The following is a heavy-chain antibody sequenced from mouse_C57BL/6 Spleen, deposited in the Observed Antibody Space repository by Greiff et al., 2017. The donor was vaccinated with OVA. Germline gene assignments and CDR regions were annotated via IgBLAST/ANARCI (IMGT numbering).Heavy chain of an antibody. V-gene: IGHV14-1*01. D-gene: IGHD2-2*01. Sequence: VQLQQSGAELVRPGASVKLSCTASGFNIKDYYMHWVTQRPEQGLEWIGRIDPEDGDTEYAPKFQGKATMTADTSSNTAYLQLSSLTSEDTAVYYCTTVVTTVYFDYWGQGTTLTVSS. J-gene: IGHJ2*01. CDR3: TTVVTTVYFDY. CDR2: IDPEDGDT. CDR1: GFNIKDYY.